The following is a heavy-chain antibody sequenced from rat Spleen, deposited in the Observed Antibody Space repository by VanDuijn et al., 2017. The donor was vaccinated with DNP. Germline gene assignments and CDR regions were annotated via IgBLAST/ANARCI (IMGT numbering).Heavy chain of an antibody. J-gene: IGHJ4*01. CDR1: GFTFSDYS. Sequence: EVQLVESGGGLVQPGRSLKLSCEASGFTFSDYSMAWVRQAPKKGLEWVASISTGGGNTYYRDSVKGRFTISRDNAKSTLYLQMDSLRSEETATYYCARGSITNYYAMDAWGQGTSVTVSS. D-gene: IGHD1-10*01. CDR3: ARGSITNYYAMDA. V-gene: IGHV5S11*01. CDR2: ISTGGGNT.